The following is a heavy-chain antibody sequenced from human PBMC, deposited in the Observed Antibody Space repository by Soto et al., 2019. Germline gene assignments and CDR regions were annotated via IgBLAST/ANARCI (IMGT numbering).Heavy chain of an antibody. CDR2: ISSYNGNT. V-gene: IGHV1-18*01. CDR1: GYTFTSYG. J-gene: IGHJ4*02. D-gene: IGHD2-21*02. Sequence: GAAVTVSCQASGYTFTSYGISGLRQAPGRGLEWMGWISSYNGNTNYAQKLQGRVTMTTDTSTSTAYMELRSLRSDDTAVYYCAGGGCEGGDCYFPSFDYWGQGTLVTVSS. CDR3: AGGGCEGGDCYFPSFDY.